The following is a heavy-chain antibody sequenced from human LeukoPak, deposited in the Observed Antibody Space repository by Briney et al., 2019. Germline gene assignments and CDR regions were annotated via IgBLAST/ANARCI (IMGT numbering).Heavy chain of an antibody. D-gene: IGHD3-10*01. J-gene: IGHJ6*02. Sequence: GGSLRLSCAASGFTLSTYSMNWVRQAPGKGLEWVSSISTSSNYIYYADSVRGRFTISRDNAKNSLDLHMNNLRAEDTALYYCARGYGSGRPSAPDYGLDVWGQGTTVTVSS. CDR2: ISTSSNYI. CDR1: GFTLSTYS. V-gene: IGHV3-21*01. CDR3: ARGYGSGRPSAPDYGLDV.